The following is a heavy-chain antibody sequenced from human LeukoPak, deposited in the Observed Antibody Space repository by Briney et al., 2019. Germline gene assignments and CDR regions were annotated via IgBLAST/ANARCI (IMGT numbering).Heavy chain of an antibody. V-gene: IGHV1-46*01. CDR2: INPSGGST. D-gene: IGHD6-19*01. J-gene: IGHJ4*02. Sequence: ASVKVSCKASGYTFTSYYMHWVRQAPGQGLEWMGKINPSGGSTTYSQKFQGRVTMTRDTSTSTVYMELSSLRSEDTAVYYCAKCRVSSSGSADYWGQGTLVTVSS. CDR3: AKCRVSSSGSADY. CDR1: GYTFTSYY.